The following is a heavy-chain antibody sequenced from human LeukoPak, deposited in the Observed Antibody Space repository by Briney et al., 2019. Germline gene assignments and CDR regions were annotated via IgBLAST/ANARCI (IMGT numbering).Heavy chain of an antibody. J-gene: IGHJ4*02. CDR2: ISGDGGST. V-gene: IGHV3-23*01. D-gene: IGHD6-13*01. CDR3: AKTSKYSTTWYDY. Sequence: PGGSLRLSCAASGFTFSNYAMSWVRQAPGKGLEWVSGISGDGGSTYYADSVKGRFTISRGSSENVLYLQMNSLRAEDTAVYYCAKTSKYSTTWYDYWGQGTLVTVSS. CDR1: GFTFSNYA.